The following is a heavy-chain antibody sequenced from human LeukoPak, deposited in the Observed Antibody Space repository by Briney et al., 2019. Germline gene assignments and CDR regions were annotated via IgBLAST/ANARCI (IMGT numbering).Heavy chain of an antibody. CDR2: ISYDGSNK. CDR1: GFTFSSYA. J-gene: IGHJ4*02. Sequence: GGSLRLSCAASGFTFSSYAMHWVRQAPGKGLEWVAVISYDGSNKYYADSVKGRFTISRDNSKNTLYLQMNSLRAEDTAVYYCAKVLLWFGELFGFDYWGQGTLVTVSS. V-gene: IGHV3-30*04. CDR3: AKVLLWFGELFGFDY. D-gene: IGHD3-10*01.